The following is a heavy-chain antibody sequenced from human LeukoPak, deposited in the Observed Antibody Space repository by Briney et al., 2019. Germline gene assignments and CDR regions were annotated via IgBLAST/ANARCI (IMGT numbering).Heavy chain of an antibody. CDR2: ISGSGGST. V-gene: IGHV3-23*01. CDR3: AKDRGGAYDSSGYYYGLDY. CDR1: GFTFSSYA. Sequence: GGSLRLSCTASGFTFSSYAMSWVRQAPGKGLEWVSAISGSGGSTYYADSVKGRFTISRDNSKNTLYLQMNSLRAEDTAVYYCAKDRGGAYDSSGYYYGLDYWGQGTLVTVSS. D-gene: IGHD3-22*01. J-gene: IGHJ4*02.